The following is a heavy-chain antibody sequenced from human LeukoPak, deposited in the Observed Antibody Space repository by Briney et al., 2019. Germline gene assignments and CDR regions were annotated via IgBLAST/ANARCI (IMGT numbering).Heavy chain of an antibody. J-gene: IGHJ3*02. CDR1: GFTFSPYS. Sequence: GGSLRLSCAASGFTFSPYSMNWVRQAPGKGLEWVSSIGGSGTSIYYADSVRGRFTISRDSAKNSLYLQMNSLRAEDTAMYYCAREDFEAFDISGQGTMVTVSS. CDR3: AREDFEAFDI. CDR2: IGGSGTSI. D-gene: IGHD3-3*01. V-gene: IGHV3-21*01.